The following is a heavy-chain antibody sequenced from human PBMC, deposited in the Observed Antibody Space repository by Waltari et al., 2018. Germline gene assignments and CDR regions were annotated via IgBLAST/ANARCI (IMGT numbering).Heavy chain of an antibody. V-gene: IGHV1-2*02. Sequence: QVQLVQAGAEVKKPGASVKVSCKASGYTFTGYYIHWGRQAPGQGLEWMGWINPNSGGTNYAQKFQGRVTMTRDTSISTAYMELSRLRSDDTAVYYCARRRLYGDYDFDYWGQGTLVTVSS. CDR3: ARRRLYGDYDFDY. J-gene: IGHJ4*02. D-gene: IGHD4-17*01. CDR1: GYTFTGYY. CDR2: INPNSGGT.